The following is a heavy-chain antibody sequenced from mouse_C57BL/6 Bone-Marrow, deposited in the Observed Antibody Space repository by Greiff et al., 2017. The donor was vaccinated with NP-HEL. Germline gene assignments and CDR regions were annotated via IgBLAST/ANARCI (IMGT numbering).Heavy chain of an antibody. Sequence: DVMLVESGGDLVKPGGSLKLSCAASGFTFSSYGMSWVRQTPDKRLEWVATISSGGSYTYYPDSVKGRFTISRDNAKNTLYLQMSSLKSEDTAMYYCARMLRGFAYWGQGTLVTVSA. CDR2: ISSGGSYT. J-gene: IGHJ3*01. CDR1: GFTFSSYG. V-gene: IGHV5-6*02. CDR3: ARMLRGFAY. D-gene: IGHD1-1*01.